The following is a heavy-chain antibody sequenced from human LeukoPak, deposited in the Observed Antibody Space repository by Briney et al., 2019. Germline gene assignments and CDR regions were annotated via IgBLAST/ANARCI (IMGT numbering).Heavy chain of an antibody. CDR3: AKEKDILTGYFTHYAFDI. D-gene: IGHD3-9*01. Sequence: GGSLRLSCAASGFTFSVYGMHWVRQAPGKGLVWVAVIWYDGSNKYYADSVKGRFTISRDNSKNTLYLQMNSLRAEDTAVYYCAKEKDILTGYFTHYAFDIWGQGTMVTVSS. CDR1: GFTFSVYG. V-gene: IGHV3-33*06. J-gene: IGHJ3*02. CDR2: IWYDGSNK.